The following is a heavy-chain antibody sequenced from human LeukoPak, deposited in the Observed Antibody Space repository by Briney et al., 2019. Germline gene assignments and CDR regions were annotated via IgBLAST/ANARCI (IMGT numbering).Heavy chain of an antibody. CDR1: GLTVSTNN. Sequence: AGTLRLTCAVSGLTVSTNNMSWVRQGPPKGLEWVSLIYSSGSTCYADSVKGRFTISRDNSRNTLYLQMNSLTAEDTAVYYCARTFLSGDGYKVGYFDYWGPGTLVTVSS. CDR2: IYSSGST. CDR3: ARTFLSGDGYKVGYFDY. V-gene: IGHV3-53*01. J-gene: IGHJ4*02. D-gene: IGHD5-24*01.